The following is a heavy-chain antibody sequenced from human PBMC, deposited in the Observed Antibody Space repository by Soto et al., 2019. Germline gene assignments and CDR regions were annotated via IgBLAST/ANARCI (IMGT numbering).Heavy chain of an antibody. V-gene: IGHV3-15*01. CDR2: IKSKTDGETT. CDR3: ATPSGSWIDL. CDR1: GFTFSSAW. Sequence: GGSLRLSCAASGFTFSSAWMSWVRQAPGRGLEWVGRIKSKTDGETTEYAVPVKGRFIISRDDSKNTLYLQMNSLKTEDTAVYYCATPSGSWIDLWGQGTLVTVSS. J-gene: IGHJ5*02. D-gene: IGHD3-10*01.